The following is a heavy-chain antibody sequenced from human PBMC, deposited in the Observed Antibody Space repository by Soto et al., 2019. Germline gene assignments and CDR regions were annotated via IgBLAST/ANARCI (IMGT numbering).Heavy chain of an antibody. CDR3: ARAGSGWYYDY. CDR1: GFTFSSYA. D-gene: IGHD6-19*01. V-gene: IGHV3-7*03. CDR2: IKQDGSEK. Sequence: GGSLSLSCAASGFTFSSYAMRWVRQAPGKGLEWVANIKQDGSEKYYVDSVKGRFTISRDNAKNSLYLQMNSLRAEDTVVYYCARAGSGWYYDYWGQGTLVTVSS. J-gene: IGHJ4*02.